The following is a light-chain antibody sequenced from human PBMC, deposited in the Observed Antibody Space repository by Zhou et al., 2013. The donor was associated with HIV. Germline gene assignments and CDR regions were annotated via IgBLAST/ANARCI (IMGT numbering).Light chain of an antibody. CDR3: QHYSTYPYT. V-gene: IGKV1-5*03. CDR2: EAS. Sequence: DIQMTQSPLTLSSTVGDRVTITCRASQSVGRWLAWYQQKSGEAPKLLIYEASTLESGVSSRFSGRGSGTGFSLTISSLQPDDFGTYYCQHYSTYPYTFGQGTDLANK. CDR1: QSVGRW. J-gene: IGKJ2*01.